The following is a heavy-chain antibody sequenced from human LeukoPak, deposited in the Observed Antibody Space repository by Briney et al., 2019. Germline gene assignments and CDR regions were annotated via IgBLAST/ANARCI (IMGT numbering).Heavy chain of an antibody. CDR3: ARGVLALRTIDP. Sequence: SETLSLTCAAYGGSFSGYYWSWIRQPPGKGLEWIGEINHSGSTNYNPSLKSRVTISVDTSKNQFSLKLSSVTAADTAVYYCARGVLALRTIDPWGQGTLVTVSS. D-gene: IGHD2-15*01. CDR2: INHSGST. J-gene: IGHJ5*02. V-gene: IGHV4-34*01. CDR1: GGSFSGYY.